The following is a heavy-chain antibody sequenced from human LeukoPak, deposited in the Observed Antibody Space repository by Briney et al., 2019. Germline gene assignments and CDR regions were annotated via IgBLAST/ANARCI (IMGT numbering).Heavy chain of an antibody. CDR1: GYTFTGYY. CDR3: ARTRGSHISMAYLDY. CDR2: INGNSGGT. Sequence: ASVKVSCKASGYTFTGYYMHWVRQAPGQGLEWMGWINGNSGGTKYAQKFQGRVTMTRDTSISTAYMELSSLRSDDTAVYYCARTRGSHISMAYLDYWGQGTLVTVSS. V-gene: IGHV1-2*02. J-gene: IGHJ4*02. D-gene: IGHD2/OR15-2a*01.